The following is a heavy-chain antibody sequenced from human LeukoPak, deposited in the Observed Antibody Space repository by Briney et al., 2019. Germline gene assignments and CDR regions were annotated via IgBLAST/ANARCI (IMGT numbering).Heavy chain of an antibody. J-gene: IGHJ4*02. Sequence: GASVKVSCKASGYTFIDYYMHWVRQAPGQGLEWIGWISPNSGGTKYVQKFQGRVTMTRDTSITTVYMELSGLSFDDTAVYCCARGGGRYSVDYWGQGTLVIVSS. CDR3: ARGGGRYSVDY. CDR1: GYTFIDYY. V-gene: IGHV1-2*02. CDR2: ISPNSGGT. D-gene: IGHD1-26*01.